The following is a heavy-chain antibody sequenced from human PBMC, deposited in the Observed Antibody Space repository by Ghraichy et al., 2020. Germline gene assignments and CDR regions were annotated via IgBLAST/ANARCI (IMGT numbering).Heavy chain of an antibody. Sequence: ASVKVSCKVSGYTLTELSMHWVRQAPGKGLEWMGCFDPEDGETIYAQKFQGRVTMTEDTSTDTAYMELSSLRSEDTAVYYCATEWLSSGWSDYWGQGTLVTVSS. CDR2: FDPEDGET. V-gene: IGHV1-24*01. CDR1: GYTLTELS. J-gene: IGHJ4*02. CDR3: ATEWLSSGWSDY. D-gene: IGHD6-19*01.